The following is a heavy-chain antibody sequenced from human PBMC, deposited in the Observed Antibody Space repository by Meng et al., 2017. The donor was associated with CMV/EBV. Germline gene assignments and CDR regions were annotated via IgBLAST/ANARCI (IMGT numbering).Heavy chain of an antibody. CDR3: ARNYYGSGSWFDP. D-gene: IGHD3-10*01. Sequence: QVQLVVSGGEWKKHGGSVKVCWKAYGYTFNSYCISWVRQAHGQGLEWMGWISAYNGNTNYEQKLQGRVTMTTETSTSTAYMELRGLRSDDTAVYYCARNYYGSGSWFDPWGQGTLVTVSS. J-gene: IGHJ5*02. CDR2: ISAYNGNT. CDR1: GYTFNSYC. V-gene: IGHV1-18*01.